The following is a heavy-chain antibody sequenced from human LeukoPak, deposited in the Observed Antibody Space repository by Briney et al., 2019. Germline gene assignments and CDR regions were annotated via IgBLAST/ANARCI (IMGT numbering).Heavy chain of an antibody. CDR3: ARGDDYGDRYYFDY. V-gene: IGHV3-21*01. Sequence: GGSLRLSCAASGFTFRSYNLNWVRQAPGKGLEWVSSIRSRSTYTYYADSVKGRFTISRDDARNSLYLQMNSLRPEDTAVYYCARGDDYGDRYYFDYWGQGILVTVSS. J-gene: IGHJ4*02. CDR2: IRSRSTYT. CDR1: GFTFRSYN. D-gene: IGHD4-17*01.